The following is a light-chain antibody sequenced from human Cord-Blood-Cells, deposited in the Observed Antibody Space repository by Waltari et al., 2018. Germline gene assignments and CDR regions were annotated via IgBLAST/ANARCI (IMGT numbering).Light chain of an antibody. CDR3: QQRSNWPIT. V-gene: IGKV3-11*01. Sequence: EIVLPQSPATLSLSPGERATLSCRASQSVSSYLAWYQQKPGQPPRLLIYDASNRATGIPARFSGSGSGTDFTLTISSLEPEDFAVYYCQQRSNWPITFGQGTRLEIK. CDR1: QSVSSY. J-gene: IGKJ5*01. CDR2: DAS.